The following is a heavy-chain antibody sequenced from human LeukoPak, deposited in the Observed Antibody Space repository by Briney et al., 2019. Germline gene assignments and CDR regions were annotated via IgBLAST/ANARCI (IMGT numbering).Heavy chain of an antibody. Sequence: GESLRLSCAASGFTFSSYAMSWVRQAPGKGLEWVSAISGSGGSTYYADSVKDRFTISRDNSKNTLYLQMNSLRAEDTAVYYCAKDDDYVWGNYRFDYWGQGTLVTVSS. V-gene: IGHV3-23*01. J-gene: IGHJ4*02. D-gene: IGHD3-16*02. CDR3: AKDDDYVWGNYRFDY. CDR2: ISGSGGST. CDR1: GFTFSSYA.